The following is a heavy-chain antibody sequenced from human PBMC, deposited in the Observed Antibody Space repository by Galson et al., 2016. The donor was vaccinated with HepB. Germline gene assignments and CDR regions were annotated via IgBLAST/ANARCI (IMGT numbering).Heavy chain of an antibody. CDR1: GDSVSSNSAA. V-gene: IGHV6-1*01. D-gene: IGHD2-8*01. J-gene: IGHJ5*02. CDR3: ARTKWGWFDP. CDR2: TYYRSKWYH. Sequence: CAISGDSVSSNSAAWNWIRQSPSGGLEWLGRTYYRSKWYHDYAVSVKSRILINPDTSKNHFSLQLNSVTPEDTAVYYCARTKWGWFDPWGQGTLVTVSS.